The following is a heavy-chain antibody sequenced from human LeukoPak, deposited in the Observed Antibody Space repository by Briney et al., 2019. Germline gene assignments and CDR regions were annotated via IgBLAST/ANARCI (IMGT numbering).Heavy chain of an antibody. Sequence: SETLSLTCTVSGYSISSGYYWGWIRQPPGRGLEWIGSIYHSGSTYYNPSLKSRVTVSVDTSKNQFSLKLSSVTAADTAVYYCASPAMAFIDQGRYNYYYYMDVWGKGTTVTVSS. J-gene: IGHJ6*03. V-gene: IGHV4-38-2*02. D-gene: IGHD5-18*01. CDR3: ASPAMAFIDQGRYNYYYYMDV. CDR1: GYSISSGYY. CDR2: IYHSGST.